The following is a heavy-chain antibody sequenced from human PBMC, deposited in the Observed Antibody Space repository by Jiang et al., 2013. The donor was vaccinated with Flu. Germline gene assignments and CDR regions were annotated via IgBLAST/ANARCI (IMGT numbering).Heavy chain of an antibody. CDR1: GGSFSGYY. V-gene: IGHV4-34*01. CDR2: INHSGST. J-gene: IGHJ5*02. Sequence: LLKPSETLSLTCAVYGGSFSGYYWSWIRQPPGKGLEWIGEINHSGSTNYNPSLKSRVTISVDTSKNQFSLKLSSVTAADTAVYYCARGFSTNWFDPWGQGTLVTVSS. CDR3: ARGFSTNWFDP.